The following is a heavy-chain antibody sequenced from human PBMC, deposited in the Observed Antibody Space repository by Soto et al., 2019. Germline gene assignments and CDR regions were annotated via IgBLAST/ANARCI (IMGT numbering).Heavy chain of an antibody. CDR1: GYTFTNYA. Sequence: QVQRVQSGAEVKKPGASVRVSCKASGYTFTNYAMHWVRQAPGQRHEWMGWINVGNGNTEYSQKFQGRVTISRDTYATTAYMELSSLTSADTAVYYCAKEGHSSGWSFFDYWGQGTLVTVSS. CDR2: INVGNGNT. J-gene: IGHJ4*02. CDR3: AKEGHSSGWSFFDY. V-gene: IGHV1-3*01. D-gene: IGHD6-19*01.